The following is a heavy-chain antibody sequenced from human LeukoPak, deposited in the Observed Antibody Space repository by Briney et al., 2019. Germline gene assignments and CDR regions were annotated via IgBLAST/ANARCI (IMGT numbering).Heavy chain of an antibody. J-gene: IGHJ3*02. CDR1: GFTFSSYV. V-gene: IGHV3-23*01. Sequence: PGGSLRLSCAASGFTFSSYVMTWVHQAPGKGLEWVSTISGSGDSTYYADSVKGRFTISRDNSKNTLYLQMNSLRAEDAALYYCAKGGRVGTAGDAFDIWGQGTMVSVSS. CDR3: AKGGRVGTAGDAFDI. D-gene: IGHD1-26*01. CDR2: ISGSGDST.